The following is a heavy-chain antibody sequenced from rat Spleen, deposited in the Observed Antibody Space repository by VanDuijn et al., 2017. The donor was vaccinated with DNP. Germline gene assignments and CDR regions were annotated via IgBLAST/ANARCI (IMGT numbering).Heavy chain of an antibody. CDR1: GFTFNNYW. V-gene: IGHV5-31*01. J-gene: IGHJ4*01. Sequence: EVQLVESGGDLVQPGRSLKLSCVASGFTFNNYWMTWIRQVPGKGLEWVASITSSGGSTYYPDSVKGRFTISRDNAQNTLYLQMNSLRSEDTATYYCAREAMDAWGQGTSVTVSS. CDR3: AREAMDA. CDR2: ITSSGGST.